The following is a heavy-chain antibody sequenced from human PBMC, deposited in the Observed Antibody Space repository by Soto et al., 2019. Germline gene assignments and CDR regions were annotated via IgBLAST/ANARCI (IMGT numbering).Heavy chain of an antibody. CDR1: GYSFTSYW. CDR2: IYPGDSDT. D-gene: IGHD6-13*01. Sequence: PRASLKISSKGSGYSFTSYWIGWVRQMHGKGLEWMGIIYPGDSDTRYSPSFQGQVTISADKSISTAYLQWSSLKASDTAMYYCARNGIAAAGTTYYYYVMDVWGQGTTVTVS. V-gene: IGHV5-51*01. CDR3: ARNGIAAAGTTYYYYVMDV. J-gene: IGHJ6*02.